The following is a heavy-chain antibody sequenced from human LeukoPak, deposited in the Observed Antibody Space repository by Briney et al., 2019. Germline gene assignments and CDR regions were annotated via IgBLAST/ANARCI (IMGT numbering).Heavy chain of an antibody. J-gene: IGHJ3*02. CDR1: GFTFSSHA. D-gene: IGHD6-13*01. CDR2: ISGSGGST. V-gene: IGHV3-23*01. CDR3: AKPSSSSWYRGAFDI. Sequence: GGSLRLSCAASGFTFSSHAMSWVRQAPGKGLEWVSAISGSGGSTYYADSVKGRFTISKDSSKNTLYLQMNSLRAEDTAVYYCAKPSSSSWYRGAFDIWGQGTMVTVSS.